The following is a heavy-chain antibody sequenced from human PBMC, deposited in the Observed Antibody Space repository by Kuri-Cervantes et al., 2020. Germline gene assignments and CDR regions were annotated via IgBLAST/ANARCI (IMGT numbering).Heavy chain of an antibody. V-gene: IGHV4-4*07. Sequence: SETLSLTCTVSGGSISSYYWSWIRQPAGKGLEWIGRIYTSGSTYYNPSLKSRVTISVDTSKNQFSLKLSSVTAADTAVYYCARHERDGYNYLWFDPWGQGTLVTVSS. CDR2: IYTSGST. D-gene: IGHD5-24*01. J-gene: IGHJ5*02. CDR3: ARHERDGYNYLWFDP. CDR1: GGSISSYY.